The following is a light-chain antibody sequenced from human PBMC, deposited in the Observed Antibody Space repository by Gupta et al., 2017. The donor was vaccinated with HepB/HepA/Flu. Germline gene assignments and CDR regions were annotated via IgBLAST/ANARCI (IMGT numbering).Light chain of an antibody. V-gene: IGLV10-54*04. CDR3: SAWDSSLSAWV. J-gene: IGLJ3*02. Sequence: QAGLTQPPSVSKGLRQTATLTCTGNNNNVGDQGAAWLQQHQGHPPKLLSYRNNKRPSGVSERFSASRSGKTASLTITGLQPEDETDYYCSAWDSSLSAWVFGGGTKLTGL. CDR2: RNN. CDR1: NNNVGDQG.